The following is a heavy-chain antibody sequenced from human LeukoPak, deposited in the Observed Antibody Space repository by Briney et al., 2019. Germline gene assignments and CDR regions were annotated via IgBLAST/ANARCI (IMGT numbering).Heavy chain of an antibody. CDR1: GYTFTGYY. D-gene: IGHD2-2*02. Sequence: ASVKVSCKASGYTFTGYYMRWVRQAPGQGLEWMGWINPNSGGTNYAQKFQGRVTMTRDTSISTAYMELSRLRSDDTAVYYCARDSRRIVVVPAAIPYWGQGTLVTVSS. V-gene: IGHV1-2*02. CDR2: INPNSGGT. CDR3: ARDSRRIVVVPAAIPY. J-gene: IGHJ4*02.